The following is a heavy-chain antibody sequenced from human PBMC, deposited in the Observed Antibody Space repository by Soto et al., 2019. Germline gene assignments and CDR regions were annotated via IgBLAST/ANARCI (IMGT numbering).Heavy chain of an antibody. CDR1: GFSLSSVGVG. V-gene: IGHV2-5*01. CDR3: AHRPNSGTVVWYFDL. D-gene: IGHD2-15*01. J-gene: IGHJ2*01. CDR2: IYWNDDK. Sequence: QITLKESGPTLVKPTQTLTLTCSFSGFSLSSVGVGVGWFRQPPGKALEWLGSIYWNDDKRYNPSLKSRLTITKDTSKYQVVLTMTNMDPEDTATYYCAHRPNSGTVVWYFDLWGRGTLVTVSS.